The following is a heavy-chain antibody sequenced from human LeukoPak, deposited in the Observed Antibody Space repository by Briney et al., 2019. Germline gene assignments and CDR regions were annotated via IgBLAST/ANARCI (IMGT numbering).Heavy chain of an antibody. CDR3: ARVGVGATTGGGAFDI. J-gene: IGHJ3*02. Sequence: GGSLRLSCAASGFTFSSYAMHWVRQAPGKGLEYVSAISSNGGSTYYANSVKGRFTISRDNSKNTLYLQMGSLRAEDMAVYYCARVGVGATTGGGAFDIWGQGTMVTVSS. D-gene: IGHD1-26*01. CDR1: GFTFSSYA. V-gene: IGHV3-64*01. CDR2: ISSNGGST.